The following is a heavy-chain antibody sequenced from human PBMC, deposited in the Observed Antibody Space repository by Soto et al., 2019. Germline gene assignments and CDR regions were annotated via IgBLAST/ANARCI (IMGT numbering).Heavy chain of an antibody. D-gene: IGHD5-12*01. CDR3: ARVGIGYSGYEAV. CDR1: GGSISPYY. J-gene: IGHJ6*02. Sequence: SETLSLTCTVSGGSISPYYWSWIRQTPGKGLEWIAYISYSGSTNYNPSLKSRVTISVDTSKNQCSLKLGSVTAADTAVYYCARVGIGYSGYEAVWGPGTTVTVSS. CDR2: ISYSGST. V-gene: IGHV4-59*01.